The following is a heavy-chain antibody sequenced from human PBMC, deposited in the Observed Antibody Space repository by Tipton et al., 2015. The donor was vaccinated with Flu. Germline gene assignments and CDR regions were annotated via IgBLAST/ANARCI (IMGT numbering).Heavy chain of an antibody. V-gene: IGHV4-39*07. CDR1: GGSISSSGYY. CDR2: VYYSGKT. CDR3: ARVGVPVGGIYYFDF. J-gene: IGHJ4*02. Sequence: TLSLTCTVSGGSISSSGYYWGWIRQPPGKGLEWIGNVYYSGKTQYSPSLKDRISVSVDTSKNQFSLNLTSVTAADTALYYCARVGVPVGGIYYFDFWGQGRLVTVSS. D-gene: IGHD3-10*01.